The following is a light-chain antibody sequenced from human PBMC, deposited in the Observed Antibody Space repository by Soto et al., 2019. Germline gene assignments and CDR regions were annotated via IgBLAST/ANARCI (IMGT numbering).Light chain of an antibody. J-gene: IGLJ1*01. Sequence: QSALTQPASVSGSPGQSITISCTGTSSDVGRYIYVSWYQHLPGKAPKLMIYDVSNRPSGVSNRFSGSKSGNTASLTISGRQAEDEADYYCNSYTSSSTHVFGTGTKLTVL. CDR3: NSYTSSSTHV. V-gene: IGLV2-14*03. CDR2: DVS. CDR1: SSDVGRYIY.